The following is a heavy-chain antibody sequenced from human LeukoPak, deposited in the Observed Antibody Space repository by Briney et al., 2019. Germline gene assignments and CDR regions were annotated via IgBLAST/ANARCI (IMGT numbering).Heavy chain of an antibody. CDR1: GGSISSGGYY. Sequence: KPSETLSLTCTVSGGSISSGGYYWSWIRQHPGKGLEWIGYIYYSGSTYYNPSLKSRVTISVDTSKNQFSLKLSSVTAADTAVYYCARGPIMITFGGVIVRGYFDYWGQGTLVTVSS. CDR2: IYYSGST. D-gene: IGHD3-16*02. CDR3: ARGPIMITFGGVIVRGYFDY. V-gene: IGHV4-31*03. J-gene: IGHJ4*02.